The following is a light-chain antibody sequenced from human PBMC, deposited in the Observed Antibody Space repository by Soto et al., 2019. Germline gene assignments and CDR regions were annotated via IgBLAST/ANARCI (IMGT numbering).Light chain of an antibody. CDR2: DVI. J-gene: IGLJ2*01. CDR1: TSDVGGYDY. Sequence: QSVLTQPRSVSGSPGQSVTISCTGTTSDVGGYDYVSWYQQHPGKAPKLMIYDVIKRPSGVPDRFSGSKSGNTASLTISGLQAEDEADYYCCSYAGGYTFGVFGGGTKLTVL. V-gene: IGLV2-11*01. CDR3: CSYAGGYTFGV.